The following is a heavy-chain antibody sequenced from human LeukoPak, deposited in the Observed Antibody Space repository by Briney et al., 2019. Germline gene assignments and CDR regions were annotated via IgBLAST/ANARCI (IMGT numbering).Heavy chain of an antibody. D-gene: IGHD4/OR15-4a*01. Sequence: GGSLRLSCTASGFIFRTYIMAWLRQVPGKGLEWISAISGDAITTYYAVPVKGRFTISRDNFRHTLSLQMHSLRADDSAVYYCAKDASPYSNYAVRWFDPWGQGTLVTVSS. V-gene: IGHV3-23*01. J-gene: IGHJ5*02. CDR3: AKDASPYSNYAVRWFDP. CDR2: ISGDAITT. CDR1: GFIFRTYI.